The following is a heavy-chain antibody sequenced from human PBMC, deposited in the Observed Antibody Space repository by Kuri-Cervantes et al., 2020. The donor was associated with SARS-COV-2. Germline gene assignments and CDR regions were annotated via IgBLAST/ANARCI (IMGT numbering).Heavy chain of an antibody. D-gene: IGHD3-22*01. J-gene: IGHJ5*02. V-gene: IGHV3-33*06. Sequence: GESLKISCAASGFTFSSYGMHWVRQAPGEGLEWVAVIWYDGSNKYYADSVKGRFTISRDNSKNTLYLQMNSLRAEDTAVYYCAKWAPSSGYYFKSWFDPWGQGTLVTVSS. CDR3: AKWAPSSGYYFKSWFDP. CDR2: IWYDGSNK. CDR1: GFTFSSYG.